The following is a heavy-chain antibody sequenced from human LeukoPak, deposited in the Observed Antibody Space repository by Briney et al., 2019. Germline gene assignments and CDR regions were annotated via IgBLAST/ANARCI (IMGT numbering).Heavy chain of an antibody. J-gene: IGHJ4*02. V-gene: IGHV4-39*01. D-gene: IGHD5-18*01. CDR3: ARRSVPLGYSYDY. Sequence: SSETLSLTCTVSGGSISSRSYYWGWIRQPPGKGLEWIGSIFYSGSTYYNPSLESRVSISIDTSRNQFSLKLSSLTAADTAVYYCARRSVPLGYSYDYWGQGTLVTVSS. CDR1: GGSISSRSYY. CDR2: IFYSGST.